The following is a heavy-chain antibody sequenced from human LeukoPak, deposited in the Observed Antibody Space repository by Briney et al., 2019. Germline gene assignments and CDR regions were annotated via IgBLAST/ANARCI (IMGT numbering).Heavy chain of an antibody. D-gene: IGHD2-15*01. J-gene: IGHJ6*02. V-gene: IGHV3-53*01. CDR3: ARVDCSGGSCKGDYYYYGMDV. CDR1: GFTVSSNY. Sequence: GGSLRLSCAASGFTVSSNYMSWVRQAPGKGLEWVSVIYSGGSTYYADSVKGRFTISRDNSKNTLYLQMNSLRAEDTAVYYCARVDCSGGSCKGDYYYYGMDVWGQGTTVTVSS. CDR2: IYSGGST.